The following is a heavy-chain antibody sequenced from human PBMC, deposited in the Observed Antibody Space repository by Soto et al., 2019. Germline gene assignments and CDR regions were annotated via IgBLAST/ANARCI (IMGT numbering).Heavy chain of an antibody. V-gene: IGHV1-69*01. CDR3: ARGVTTVTTLDYFDF. J-gene: IGHJ4*02. CDR2: ISPLFGSP. Sequence: QVQLLQSGAGVRVPGSSMKVSCKTSEDTFSRYTINWVRQAPGQGLEWMGGISPLFGSPNYAQKFLGRVTTTAAEPTNTAYMELRSLRSEDTAVYYCARGVTTVTTLDYFDFWGQGSLVTVSS. CDR1: EDTFSRYT. D-gene: IGHD4-17*01.